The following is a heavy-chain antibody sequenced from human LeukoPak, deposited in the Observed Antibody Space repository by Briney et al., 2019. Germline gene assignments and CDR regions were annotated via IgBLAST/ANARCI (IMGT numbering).Heavy chain of an antibody. CDR3: ARVWYGDIYYDFWSGYYYFDY. J-gene: IGHJ4*02. CDR1: GGSIDSYF. CDR2: MYHSGSA. D-gene: IGHD3-3*01. V-gene: IGHV4-59*01. Sequence: SETLSLTCTVSGGSIDSYFWTWIRQPPGKGLEFIGNMYHSGSASYNDSLKGRATISLGSSRKEFSLKLTSVTAADTAVYFCARVWYGDIYYDFWSGYYYFDYWGQGTLVTVSS.